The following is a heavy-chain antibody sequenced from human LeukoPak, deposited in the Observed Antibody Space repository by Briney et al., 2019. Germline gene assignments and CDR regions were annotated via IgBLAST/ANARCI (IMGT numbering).Heavy chain of an antibody. V-gene: IGHV3-48*03. D-gene: IGHD4/OR15-4a*01. Sequence: GRSLRLSCAASGFTFSTYEMDWVRQAPGKGLEWVSYISSSGSVIYYADSVKGRFTISRDNAKKSLYLQMNSLRAEDTAVYYCAREPTIPYFDYWGQRTLVTVPS. CDR3: AREPTIPYFDY. CDR1: GFTFSTYE. J-gene: IGHJ4*02. CDR2: ISSSGSVI.